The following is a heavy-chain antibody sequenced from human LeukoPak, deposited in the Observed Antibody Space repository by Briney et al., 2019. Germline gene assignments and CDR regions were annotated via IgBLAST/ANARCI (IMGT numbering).Heavy chain of an antibody. D-gene: IGHD3-9*01. CDR3: AKWGDYDILTGYYDSDY. J-gene: IGHJ4*02. V-gene: IGHV3-23*01. Sequence: GASLRLSCAASGFTFKNYAMSRVRQAPGKGLEWVSAVSGRDDSTYYADSVKGRFTISRDNSKNTLYLQMNSLRAEDTAVYYCAKWGDYDILTGYYDSDYWGQGTLVTVSS. CDR1: GFTFKNYA. CDR2: VSGRDDST.